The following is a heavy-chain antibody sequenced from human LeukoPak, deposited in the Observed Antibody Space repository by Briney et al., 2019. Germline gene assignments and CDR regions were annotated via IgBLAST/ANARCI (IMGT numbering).Heavy chain of an antibody. CDR1: GGSISSYY. CDR3: ARDPDYSNRFDY. J-gene: IGHJ4*02. V-gene: IGHV4-59*12. Sequence: KASETLSLTCTVSGGSISSYYWSWIRQPPGKGLEWIGYIYYSGSTNYNPSLKSRVTISVDTSKNQFSLKLSSVTAADTAVYYCARDPDYSNRFDYWGQGTLVTVSS. CDR2: IYYSGST. D-gene: IGHD4-11*01.